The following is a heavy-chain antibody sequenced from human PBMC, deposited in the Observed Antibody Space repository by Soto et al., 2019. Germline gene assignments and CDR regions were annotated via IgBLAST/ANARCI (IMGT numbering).Heavy chain of an antibody. J-gene: IGHJ4*02. CDR1: GDSMNTNNW. Sequence: QVQLQESGPGLVRPAGTLSLTCAVFGDSMNTNNWWSWVRQTPGKGLEWIGEIHHSGDTTYTPSLKSRVTMSPDKSKYHFSLRLTSVTAADTAVYYCARTRQSCSGPTCHDGYLDYWGRGTLVTVSS. CDR2: IHHSGDT. V-gene: IGHV4-4*02. D-gene: IGHD2-15*01. CDR3: ARTRQSCSGPTCHDGYLDY.